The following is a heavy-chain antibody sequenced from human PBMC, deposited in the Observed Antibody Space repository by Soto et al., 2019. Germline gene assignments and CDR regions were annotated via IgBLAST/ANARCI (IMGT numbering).Heavy chain of an antibody. J-gene: IGHJ6*03. CDR3: ARPGHYYYYYMDV. CDR1: GFTFSSYS. Sequence: EVQLVEPGGGLVKPGGSLRLSCAASGFTFSSYSMNWVRQAPGKGLEWVSSISSSSSYIYYADSVKGRFTSSRDNAKNSLYLQMTSLRAEDTAVYYCARPGHYYYYYMDVWGKGTTVTVSS. V-gene: IGHV3-21*01. CDR2: ISSSSSYI.